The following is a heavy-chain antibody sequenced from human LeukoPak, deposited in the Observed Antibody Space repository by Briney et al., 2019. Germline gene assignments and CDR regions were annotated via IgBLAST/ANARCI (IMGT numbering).Heavy chain of an antibody. Sequence: GGSLRLSCAASRFTFSSYGMHWVRQAPGKGLGWVAFIRYDGGNKNYADSVKGRFTISRDNSKNTLYLQMNSLRAEDTALYYCAKDMRDHAPHGYMDVWGKGTTVTVSS. D-gene: IGHD5-24*01. CDR3: AKDMRDHAPHGYMDV. J-gene: IGHJ6*03. CDR2: IRYDGGNK. CDR1: RFTFSSYG. V-gene: IGHV3-30*02.